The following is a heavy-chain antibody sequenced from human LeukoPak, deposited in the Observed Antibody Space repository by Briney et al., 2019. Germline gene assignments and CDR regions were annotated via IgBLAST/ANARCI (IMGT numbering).Heavy chain of an antibody. CDR2: ISSSSSYT. CDR3: TRASAVAGPYYGMDV. Sequence: PGGSLRLSCAASGFTFSDYYMSWIRQAPGKGLEWVSYISSSSSYTNYADSVKGRFTISRDNSKNTLYLQMNSLRAEDTAVFYCTRASAVAGPYYGMDVWGQGTTVTVSS. CDR1: GFTFSDYY. V-gene: IGHV3-11*06. D-gene: IGHD6-19*01. J-gene: IGHJ6*02.